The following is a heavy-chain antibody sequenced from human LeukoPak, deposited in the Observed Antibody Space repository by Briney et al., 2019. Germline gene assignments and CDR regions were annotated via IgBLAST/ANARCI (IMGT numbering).Heavy chain of an antibody. Sequence: ASVKVSCKASGYTFTGYYMHWVRQAPGQGLEWMGWMNPNTGNTGYAQKFQGRVTITRNTSISTVYMELSSLRSEDTAVYYCARDGVTWIQLWLFDYWGQGTLVTVSS. CDR2: MNPNTGNT. J-gene: IGHJ4*02. V-gene: IGHV1-8*03. CDR3: ARDGVTWIQLWLFDY. D-gene: IGHD5-18*01. CDR1: GYTFTGYY.